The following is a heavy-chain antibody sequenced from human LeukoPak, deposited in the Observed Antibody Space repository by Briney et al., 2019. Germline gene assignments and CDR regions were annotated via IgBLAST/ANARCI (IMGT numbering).Heavy chain of an antibody. D-gene: IGHD1-1*01. J-gene: IGHJ4*02. CDR2: IYPGDSDT. CDR3: ARPSGTVWYYFDY. CDR1: GYSFTSYW. V-gene: IGHV5-51*01. Sequence: GESLKISRKGSGYSFTSYWIGWVRQMPGKGLEWMGIIYPGDSDTRYSPSFQGQVTISADKSISTAYPQWSSLKASDTAMYYCARPSGTVWYYFDYWGQGTLVTVSS.